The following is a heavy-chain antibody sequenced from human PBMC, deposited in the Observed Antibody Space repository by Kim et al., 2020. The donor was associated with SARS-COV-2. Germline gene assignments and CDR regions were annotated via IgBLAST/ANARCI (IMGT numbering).Heavy chain of an antibody. Sequence: GESLKISCKGSGYSFTSYWISWVRQMPGKGLEWMGRIDPSDSYTNYSPSFQGHVTISADKSISTAYLQWSSLKASDTAMYYCARLSVVAGALTDFDYWGQGTLVTVSS. CDR2: IDPSDSYT. V-gene: IGHV5-10-1*01. J-gene: IGHJ4*02. CDR3: ARLSVVAGALTDFDY. D-gene: IGHD6-19*01. CDR1: GYSFTSYW.